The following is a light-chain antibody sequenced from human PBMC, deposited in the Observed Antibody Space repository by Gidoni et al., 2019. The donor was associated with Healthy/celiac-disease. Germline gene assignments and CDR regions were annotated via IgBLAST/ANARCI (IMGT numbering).Light chain of an antibody. Sequence: QSALTQPASVSGSPGQSIPISCTGTSRDVGGYNYVSWYQQPPGKAPKLMIYDVSNRPSGGSNRFSGSKSGNTASLTISGLQAEDEADYYCSSYTSSSTLAVVFGGGTKLTVL. J-gene: IGLJ2*01. CDR3: SSYTSSSTLAVV. CDR2: DVS. V-gene: IGLV2-14*01. CDR1: SRDVGGYNY.